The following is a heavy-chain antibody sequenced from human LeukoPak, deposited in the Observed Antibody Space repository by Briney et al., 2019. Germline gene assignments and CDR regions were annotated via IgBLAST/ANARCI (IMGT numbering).Heavy chain of an antibody. J-gene: IGHJ5*02. D-gene: IGHD3-22*01. Sequence: ASVEVSCKASGGTFSSYTISWLRQAPGQGLEWMGRIIPILGIANYAQKFQGRVTITADKSTSTAYMELSSLRSEDTAVYYCATCPGGDYDSSGYCVDWFDPWGQGTLVTVSS. CDR1: GGTFSSYT. CDR3: ATCPGGDYDSSGYCVDWFDP. CDR2: IIPILGIA. V-gene: IGHV1-69*02.